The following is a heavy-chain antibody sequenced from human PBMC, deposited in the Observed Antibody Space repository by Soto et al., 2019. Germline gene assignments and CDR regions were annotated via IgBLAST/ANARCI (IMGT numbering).Heavy chain of an antibody. CDR2: ISSSSSYI. J-gene: IGHJ5*02. CDR3: ARDGIVVVVAASVGWFDP. D-gene: IGHD2-15*01. Sequence: GGSLRLSCAASGFTFSSYSMSWVRQAPGKGLEWVSSISSSSSYIYYADSVKGRFTSTRDNAKNSLYLQMNSLRAEDTTVYYCARDGIVVVVAASVGWFDPWGQGTLVTVSS. V-gene: IGHV3-21*01. CDR1: GFTFSSYS.